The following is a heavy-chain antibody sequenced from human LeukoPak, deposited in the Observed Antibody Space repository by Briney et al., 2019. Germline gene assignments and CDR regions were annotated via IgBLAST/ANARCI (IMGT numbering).Heavy chain of an antibody. Sequence: PSETLSLTCAVYGGSFSGYYWSWIRQPPGKGLEWIGEINHSGSTNYNPSLKSRVTISVDTSKNQFSLKLSSVTAADTAVYYCARRRQQLVLYWYFDLWGRGTLVTVSS. CDR3: ARRRQQLVLYWYFDL. CDR2: INHSGST. J-gene: IGHJ2*01. D-gene: IGHD6-13*01. V-gene: IGHV4-34*01. CDR1: GGSFSGYY.